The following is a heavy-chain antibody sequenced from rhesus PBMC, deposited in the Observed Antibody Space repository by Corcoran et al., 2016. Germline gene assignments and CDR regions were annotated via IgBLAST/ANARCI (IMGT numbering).Heavy chain of an antibody. Sequence: QVQLQESGPGVVKPSETLSLTCAVSGYSISSGYDWSWIRQPPGKGLECIGYIYGSSGGTNYNPSLKNRVTISKDTSKNQFSLKLSSVTAADTAVYYCAREYGSIFDYWGQGVLVTVSS. D-gene: IGHD4-29*01. J-gene: IGHJ4*01. CDR3: AREYGSIFDY. CDR2: IYGSSGGT. V-gene: IGHV4-76*01. CDR1: GYSISSGYD.